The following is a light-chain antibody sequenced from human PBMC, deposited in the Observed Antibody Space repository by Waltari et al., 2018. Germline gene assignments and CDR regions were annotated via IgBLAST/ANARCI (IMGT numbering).Light chain of an antibody. Sequence: DIVMTQSPDSLAVPLGARATINCKSSQSVLHSSNNKNYLAWYQQKPGQPPKLLIYWASTRGSGVPDRFSASGSGTDFTLTISSLQAEDVAVYYCQQHYTTLTWTFGQGTKVEIK. CDR2: WAS. CDR1: QSVLHSSNNKNY. J-gene: IGKJ1*01. CDR3: QQHYTTLTWT. V-gene: IGKV4-1*01.